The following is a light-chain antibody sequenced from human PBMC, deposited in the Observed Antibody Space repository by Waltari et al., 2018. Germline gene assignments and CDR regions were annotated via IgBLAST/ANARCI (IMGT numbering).Light chain of an antibody. CDR1: LSVLSSSNNKNY. V-gene: IGKV4-1*01. J-gene: IGKJ1*01. Sequence: DIVMTQSPDSLAVSLGEGATITCKSSLSVLSSSNNKNYLAWYQQKPGQPPKLLIYWASTRESGVPDRFSGSGSGTDFTLTISSLQAEDVAVYYCQQYYSTPWTFGQGTKVEIK. CDR2: WAS. CDR3: QQYYSTPWT.